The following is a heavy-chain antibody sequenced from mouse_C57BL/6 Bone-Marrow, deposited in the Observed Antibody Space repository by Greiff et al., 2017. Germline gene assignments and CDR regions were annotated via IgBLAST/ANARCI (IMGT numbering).Heavy chain of an antibody. Sequence: VQLKESGPELVKPGASVKISCKASGYSFTDYNMNWVKQSNGKSLEWIGVINPNYGTTSYNQKFKGKATLTVDHSSSTAYMQLNSLTSEDSAVYYCAREGPSSMVTTGNWFAYWGQGTLVTVSA. V-gene: IGHV1-39*01. D-gene: IGHD2-2*01. CDR1: GYSFTDYN. CDR2: INPNYGTT. J-gene: IGHJ3*01. CDR3: AREGPSSMVTTGNWFAY.